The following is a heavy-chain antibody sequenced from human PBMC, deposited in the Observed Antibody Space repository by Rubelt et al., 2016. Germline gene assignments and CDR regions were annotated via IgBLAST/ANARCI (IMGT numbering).Heavy chain of an antibody. CDR3: ARGLSSSDDY. CDR2: ITWDGGYT. CDR1: GFIFDDYA. D-gene: IGHD6-6*01. V-gene: IGHV3-9*01. J-gene: IGHJ4*02. Sequence: EVQLVESGGGLVQPGRSLRLSCAASGFIFDDYAMHWVRQAPGKGLGGVSGITWDGGYTGYADSVKGRLTVSRDNAKNALYLQMNSLRVEDTAVYYCARGLSSSDDYWGQGTLVTVSS.